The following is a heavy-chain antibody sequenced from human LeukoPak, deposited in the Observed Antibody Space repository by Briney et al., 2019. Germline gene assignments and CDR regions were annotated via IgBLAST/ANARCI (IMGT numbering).Heavy chain of an antibody. D-gene: IGHD3-10*01. CDR2: INHSGST. V-gene: IGHV4-34*01. J-gene: IGHJ4*02. Sequence: SETLSLTCAVYGGSFSGYYWSWIRQPPGKGLEWIGKINHSGSTNYNPSLKSRVTISVDTSKNQFSLKLSSVTAADTAVYYCARRRITMVRGVIIKFPLDYWGQGTLVTVSS. CDR1: GGSFSGYY. CDR3: ARRRITMVRGVIIKFPLDY.